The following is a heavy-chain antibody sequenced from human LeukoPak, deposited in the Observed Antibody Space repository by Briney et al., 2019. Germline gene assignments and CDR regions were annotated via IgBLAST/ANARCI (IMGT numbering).Heavy chain of an antibody. J-gene: IGHJ4*02. CDR2: INTDGRST. V-gene: IGHV3-74*01. Sequence: GGSPRLSCAASGFTFSSYWMHWVRQAPGKGLVWVSRINTDGRSTSYADSVKGRFTVSRDNAKNTLYPQMNSLKAEDTAVYYCARVEYSSVWYIDYWGQGTLVTVSS. D-gene: IGHD6-13*01. CDR1: GFTFSSYW. CDR3: ARVEYSSVWYIDY.